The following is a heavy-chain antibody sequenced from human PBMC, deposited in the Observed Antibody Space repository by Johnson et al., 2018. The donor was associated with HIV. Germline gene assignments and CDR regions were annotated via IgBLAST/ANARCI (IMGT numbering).Heavy chain of an antibody. D-gene: IGHD3-3*01. Sequence: VKLVESGGGLVKPGGSLRLYCAASGFTFSNAWMSWVRQAPGKGLEWVGRIKSKTDGGTTDYAAPVKGRFTISRDDSKNTLYLQMNSLKTEATAVYYCTTDSPPLLRFSWGVWGQGTMVTVSS. V-gene: IGHV3-15*01. CDR2: IKSKTDGGTT. J-gene: IGHJ3*01. CDR3: TTDSPPLLRFSWGV. CDR1: GFTFSNAW.